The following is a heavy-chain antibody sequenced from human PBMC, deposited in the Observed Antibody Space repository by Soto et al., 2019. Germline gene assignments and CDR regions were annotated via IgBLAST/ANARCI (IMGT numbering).Heavy chain of an antibody. CDR2: INPNSGGT. D-gene: IGHD2-2*02. V-gene: IGHV1-2*02. Sequence: ASVKVSCKASGYTFSGYYIHWVRQAPGQGLEWMGWINPNSGGTNYAQKFQGRVTVTRDTPTSTAYMELSRLTSDDTAVYYCARSLTEGYCTITGCYTRPLYGMDVWGQGTTVTVS. CDR3: ARSLTEGYCTITGCYTRPLYGMDV. CDR1: GYTFSGYY. J-gene: IGHJ6*02.